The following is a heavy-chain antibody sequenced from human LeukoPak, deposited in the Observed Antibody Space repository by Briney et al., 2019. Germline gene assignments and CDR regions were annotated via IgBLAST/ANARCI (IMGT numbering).Heavy chain of an antibody. CDR3: ARVKGGAGPFDY. V-gene: IGHV4-59*01. CDR2: IYYSGST. CDR1: GGSISSYY. D-gene: IGHD6-19*01. J-gene: IGHJ4*02. Sequence: SETLSLTCTVSGGSISSYYWSWIRQPPGKGLEWIGYIYYSGSTNYNPSLKSRVTISVDTSKNQFSLKLSSVTAADTAVYYCARVKGGAGPFDYWGRGTLVTVSS.